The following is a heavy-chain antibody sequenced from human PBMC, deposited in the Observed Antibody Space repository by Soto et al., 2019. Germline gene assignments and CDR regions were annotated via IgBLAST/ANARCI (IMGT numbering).Heavy chain of an antibody. Sequence: EVQLLESGGGLVQPGGSLRLSCAASGCTFSSYAMSWVRQAPGKGLEWVSAISGSGGTTYYADSVQGRFTISRDNSKNTQYLQMNSQRAEDTAVAYCALRVVVPAAPLDYWGQGTLVTVSS. CDR1: GCTFSSYA. CDR2: ISGSGGTT. V-gene: IGHV3-23*01. D-gene: IGHD2-2*01. J-gene: IGHJ4*02. CDR3: ALRVVVPAAPLDY.